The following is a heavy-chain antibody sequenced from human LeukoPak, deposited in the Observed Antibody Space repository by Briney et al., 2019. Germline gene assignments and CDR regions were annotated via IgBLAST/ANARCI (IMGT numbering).Heavy chain of an antibody. D-gene: IGHD6-6*01. V-gene: IGHV4-34*01. CDR3: AKVYSSSSRDSFDV. Sequence: SETLSLTCAVYGASFSGYYWSWIHQTPGKGLEWIGEINHSGSISYNPSLKSRITISVDTCKSQFSLELRSVNAADTAVYYCAKVYSSSSRDSFDVWGQGTMVTVSS. J-gene: IGHJ3*01. CDR2: INHSGSI. CDR1: GASFSGYY.